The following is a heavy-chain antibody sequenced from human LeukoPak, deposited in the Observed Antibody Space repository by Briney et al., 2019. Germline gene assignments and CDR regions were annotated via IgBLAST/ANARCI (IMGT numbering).Heavy chain of an antibody. CDR1: GDSVSSNIAA. D-gene: IGHD2-15*01. Sequence: SQTLSLTCATSGDSVSSNIAAWTWIRQSPSRGLEWLGRTYYRSKWYNDYAISVKSRVTINPDTSKNQFSLQLNSVTPEDSAVYYCARDQDGMDVWGQGTTVTVSS. CDR2: TYYRSKWYN. V-gene: IGHV6-1*01. J-gene: IGHJ6*02. CDR3: ARDQDGMDV.